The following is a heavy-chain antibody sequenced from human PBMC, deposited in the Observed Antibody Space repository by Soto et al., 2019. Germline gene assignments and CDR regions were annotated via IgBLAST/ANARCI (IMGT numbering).Heavy chain of an antibody. Sequence: QITLKESGPTLVKPTQTLTLTCTISGFSLNTGGVGVGWIRQPPGKAQEWLALIYWDDDKRYSPSLKSRLTISKDTSKNQVVLTMTNMDPLDTATYYCAYSRCGGDCLQSYSSHYYYGLDVWGQGTTVTVSS. J-gene: IGHJ6*02. CDR3: AYSRCGGDCLQSYSSHYYYGLDV. D-gene: IGHD2-21*02. CDR1: GFSLNTGGVG. CDR2: IYWDDDK. V-gene: IGHV2-5*02.